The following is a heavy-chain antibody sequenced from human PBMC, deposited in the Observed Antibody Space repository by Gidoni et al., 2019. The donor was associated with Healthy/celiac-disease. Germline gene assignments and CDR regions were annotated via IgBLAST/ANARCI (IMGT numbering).Heavy chain of an antibody. J-gene: IGHJ1*01. Sequence: EVQLVESGGGLVQPGGSLRLSCAASGFTFSSYWMSWVRQAPGKGREWVANIKQDGSEKYYVDSVKGRFTISRDNAKNSLYLQMNSLRAEDTAVYYCARSGSGWYAEYFQHWGQGTLVTVSS. V-gene: IGHV3-7*03. CDR2: IKQDGSEK. CDR3: ARSGSGWYAEYFQH. D-gene: IGHD6-19*01. CDR1: GFTFSSYW.